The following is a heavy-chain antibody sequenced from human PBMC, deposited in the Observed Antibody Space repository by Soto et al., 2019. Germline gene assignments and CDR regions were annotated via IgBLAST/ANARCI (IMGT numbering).Heavy chain of an antibody. CDR3: ARGPEGELVGNYFGY. CDR2: ISSSSSYI. CDR1: GFTFSSYS. V-gene: IGHV3-21*01. D-gene: IGHD1-26*01. J-gene: IGHJ4*02. Sequence: EVQLVESGGGLVKPGGSLRLSCAASGFTFSSYSMNWVRQAPGKGLEWVSSISSSSSYIYYADSVKGRFTISRDNAKNSVDLQMNSLRAEDTAVYYCARGPEGELVGNYFGYWGQGTLVTV.